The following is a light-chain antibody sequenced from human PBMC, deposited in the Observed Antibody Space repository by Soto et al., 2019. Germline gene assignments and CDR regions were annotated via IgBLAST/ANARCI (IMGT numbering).Light chain of an antibody. CDR1: SSDVGSDNY. J-gene: IGLJ2*01. V-gene: IGLV2-11*01. CDR2: DVN. CDR3: CSYAGSYTVI. Sequence: QSALTQPRSVSGSPGPSVTISCTGTSSDVGSDNYVSWYQHDPGKAPKLMIYDVNKRPSGFPDRFSGSKSGNTASLTISGLQPDDEADYYCCSYAGSYTVILGGGTKLTVL.